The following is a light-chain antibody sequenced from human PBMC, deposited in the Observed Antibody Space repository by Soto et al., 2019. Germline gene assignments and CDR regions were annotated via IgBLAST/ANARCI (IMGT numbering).Light chain of an antibody. V-gene: IGKV1-12*01. J-gene: IGKJ2*01. CDR2: AAS. Sequence: DIQMTQSPSTVSASVGDGVTITCRASQPISSWLAWFRQRPGKAPELLIYAASTLHSGVPARFSGSGSGTDFALTISGLQPEDFATYSCQQASSFPHTFGQGTRVDIK. CDR1: QPISSW. CDR3: QQASSFPHT.